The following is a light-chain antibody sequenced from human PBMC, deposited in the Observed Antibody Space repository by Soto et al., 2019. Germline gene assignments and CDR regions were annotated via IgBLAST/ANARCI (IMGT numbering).Light chain of an antibody. J-gene: IGKJ4*01. V-gene: IGKV3-11*01. CDR2: DAS. CDR1: QSVRTS. CDR3: QQRSNWFT. Sequence: EVVLTQSPATLSLSPGERATLSCRASQSVRTSLVWYQQKPGQAPRLLIYDASKRATGVPARFSGSGSGTDCSLTISSLEPEDFAYYYCQQRSNWFTFGGGTKVEI.